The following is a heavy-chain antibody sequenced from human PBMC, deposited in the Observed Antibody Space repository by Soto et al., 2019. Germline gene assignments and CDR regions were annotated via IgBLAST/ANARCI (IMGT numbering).Heavy chain of an antibody. J-gene: IGHJ5*02. CDR3: AREIVPITMIVVVTGGWFDP. V-gene: IGHV3-30-3*01. D-gene: IGHD3-22*01. Sequence: PGGSLRLSCAASGFTFSSHALEWVRQTPGKGLEWVAVISYDGSTKFYADSVKGRFTISRDNSKNTLYLQMNSLRVEDTAVYYCAREIVPITMIVVVTGGWFDPRGQGTLVTVSS. CDR1: GFTFSSHA. CDR2: ISYDGSTK.